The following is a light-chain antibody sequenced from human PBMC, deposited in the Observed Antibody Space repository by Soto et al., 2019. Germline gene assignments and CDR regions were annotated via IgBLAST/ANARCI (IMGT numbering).Light chain of an antibody. CDR1: TSNIGSNY. CDR3: ATWDDSLNGFYV. J-gene: IGLJ1*01. Sequence: SPLTQPPSASGTPGQGVTISCSGSTSNIGSNYVYWYQQLPGTAPKLLIYRNNQRPSGVPDLFSGSKSGTSASLAISGLRSDDEADYFCATWDDSLNGFYVFGTGTQVTVL. CDR2: RNN. V-gene: IGLV1-47*01.